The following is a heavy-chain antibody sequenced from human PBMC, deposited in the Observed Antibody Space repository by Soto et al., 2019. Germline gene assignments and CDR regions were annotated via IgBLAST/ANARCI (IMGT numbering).Heavy chain of an antibody. D-gene: IGHD3-22*01. V-gene: IGHV3-7*05. Sequence: GGSVRLSCAASGFTFSNDWMSWARQAPGKGLEWVANINQDGSEKSYVDSVKGRFTISRDNAENSLYLQMNSLRAEDTAVYYCVYGGYFFTSWGQGTLVIVSS. J-gene: IGHJ5*02. CDR1: GFTFSNDW. CDR3: VYGGYFFTS. CDR2: INQDGSEK.